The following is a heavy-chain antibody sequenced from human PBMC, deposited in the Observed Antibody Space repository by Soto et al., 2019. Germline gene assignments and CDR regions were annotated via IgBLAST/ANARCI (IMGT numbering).Heavy chain of an antibody. CDR3: ARDGSFGDSVDY. D-gene: IGHD1-26*01. J-gene: IGHJ4*02. CDR2: MNQDGREK. V-gene: IGHV3-7*01. Sequence: GGSLRLSCAASGFTFSSYWMSWVRQAPGKGLEWVANMNQDGREKNYVDSVKGRFTISRDNAKNSLYLQMNSLRAEDTAVYYCARDGSFGDSVDYWGKGNLVTVS. CDR1: GFTFSSYW.